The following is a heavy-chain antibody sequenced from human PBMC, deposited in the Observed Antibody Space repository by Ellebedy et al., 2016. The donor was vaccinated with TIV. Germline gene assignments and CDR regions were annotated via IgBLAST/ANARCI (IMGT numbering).Heavy chain of an antibody. CDR2: IKQAGSET. Sequence: PGGSLRLSCAASGFTFRTSVMNWVRQAPGKGLEWVANIKQAGSETYYVDSVKVRFTISRDNAKNSLYLQMNSLRAEDKAVYYFARAAYGILVVNHWGYWGQGTLVTVSS. D-gene: IGHD3-22*01. J-gene: IGHJ4*02. V-gene: IGHV3-7*01. CDR3: ARAAYGILVVNHWGY. CDR1: GFTFRTSV.